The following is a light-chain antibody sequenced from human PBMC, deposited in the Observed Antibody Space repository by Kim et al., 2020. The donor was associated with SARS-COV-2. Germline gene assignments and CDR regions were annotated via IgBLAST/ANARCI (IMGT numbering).Light chain of an antibody. V-gene: IGLV3-21*04. CDR3: QVWDSRSDGV. Sequence: SYELTQPLSVSVAPGRTASITCGGDNIENKRVHWYQQKPGQAPVLVIYYDVNRPSGIPERFSGSNFGNTATLTISRVEAGDEADYYCQVWDSRSDGVFGG. CDR1: NIENKR. CDR2: YDV. J-gene: IGLJ3*02.